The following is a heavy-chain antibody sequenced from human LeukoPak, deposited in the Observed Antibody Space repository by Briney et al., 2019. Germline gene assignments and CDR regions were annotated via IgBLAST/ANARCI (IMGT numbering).Heavy chain of an antibody. CDR1: GVTFSSYW. J-gene: IGHJ5*02. CDR3: ARDWDWFDP. CDR2: IKQDGSEK. D-gene: IGHD3-16*01. V-gene: IGHV3-7*01. Sequence: GGSLRLSCAASGVTFSSYWMSWVRQAPGKGLEWVANIKQDGSEKYYVDSVKGRFTISRDNAKNSLYLQMNSLRAEDTAVYYCARDWDWFDPWGQGTLVTVSS.